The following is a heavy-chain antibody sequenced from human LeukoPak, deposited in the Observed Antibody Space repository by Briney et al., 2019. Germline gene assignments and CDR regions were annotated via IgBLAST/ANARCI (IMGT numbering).Heavy chain of an antibody. CDR1: GGSFSGYY. D-gene: IGHD6-13*01. J-gene: IGHJ4*02. CDR3: ATGPPRFDSSSWLFDY. V-gene: IGHV4-34*01. CDR2: TNHSGST. Sequence: SETLSLTCAVYGGSFSGYYWSWIRQPPGKGLEWIGETNHSGSTNYNPSLKSRVTISVDTSKNQFSLKLSSVTAADTAVYYCATGPPRFDSSSWLFDYWGQGTLVTVSS.